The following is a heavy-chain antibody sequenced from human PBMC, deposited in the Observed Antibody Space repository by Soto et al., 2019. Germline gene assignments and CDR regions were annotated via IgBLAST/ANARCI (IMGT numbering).Heavy chain of an antibody. J-gene: IGHJ4*02. CDR1: GFTFSSYG. Sequence: LRLSCAASGFTFSSYGMHWIRQAPGKGLEWVAVISYDGSNKYYADSVKGRFTISRDNSKNTLYLQMNSLRAEDTAVYYCAKSVDTAMVFDYWGQGTLVTVSS. CDR3: AKSVDTAMVFDY. D-gene: IGHD5-18*01. V-gene: IGHV3-30*18. CDR2: ISYDGSNK.